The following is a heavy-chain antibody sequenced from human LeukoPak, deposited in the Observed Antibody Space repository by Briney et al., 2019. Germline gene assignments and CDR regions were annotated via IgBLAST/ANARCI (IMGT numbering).Heavy chain of an antibody. V-gene: IGHV3-30*02. J-gene: IGHJ6*03. CDR1: GFTFSCYA. D-gene: IGHD4-17*01. Sequence: PGGSLRLSCAASGFTFSCYAMLWVRQAPGKGLEWVAFIQYDGRNKCCADSVKGRFTVSRDNSKNTLYLQMNSLRVEDTAIYYCAKGKNDSGDYSSMDVWGKGTTVTVSS. CDR3: AKGKNDSGDYSSMDV. CDR2: IQYDGRNK.